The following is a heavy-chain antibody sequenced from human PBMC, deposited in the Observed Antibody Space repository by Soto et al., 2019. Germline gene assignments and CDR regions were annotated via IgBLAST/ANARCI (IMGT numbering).Heavy chain of an antibody. Sequence: QVQLQESGPGLVKPSETLSLTCSVSGGSVSSGSYYWSWIRQPPGKGLEWIGYIYYSGSTNYNPSHKSRVTISVDTSKNQVSLKLSSVTAADTAVYYCARDFCGGDCSDDYYYYAMDVWGQGTTVTVSS. V-gene: IGHV4-61*01. J-gene: IGHJ6*02. CDR1: GGSVSSGSYY. CDR2: IYYSGST. CDR3: ARDFCGGDCSDDYYYYAMDV. D-gene: IGHD2-21*02.